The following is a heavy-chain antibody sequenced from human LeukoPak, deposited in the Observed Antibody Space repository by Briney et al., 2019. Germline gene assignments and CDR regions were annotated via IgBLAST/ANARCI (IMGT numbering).Heavy chain of an antibody. CDR3: ARAFEISEWFDP. J-gene: IGHJ5*02. V-gene: IGHV1-2*02. CDR2: INPNSGGT. CDR1: GYTFTSYY. Sequence: ASVKVSCKASGYTFTSYYMHWVRQAPGQGLEWMGWINPNSGGTNYAQKFQGRVTMTRDTSISTAYMELSRLRSDDTAVYYCARAFEISEWFDPWGQGTLVTVSS.